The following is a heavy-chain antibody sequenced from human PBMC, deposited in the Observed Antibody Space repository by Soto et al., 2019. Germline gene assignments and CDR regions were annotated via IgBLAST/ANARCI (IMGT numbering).Heavy chain of an antibody. CDR3: AKDAGHIVVVPAATDAFDI. D-gene: IGHD2-2*01. CDR2: ISYDGSNK. Sequence: GGSLRLSCAASGFTFSSYGMHWVRPAPGKGLEWVAVISYDGSNKYSADSVKGRFTISRDNSKNTLYLQMNSLRAEDTAVYYCAKDAGHIVVVPAATDAFDIWGQGTMVTVSS. J-gene: IGHJ3*02. CDR1: GFTFSSYG. V-gene: IGHV3-30*18.